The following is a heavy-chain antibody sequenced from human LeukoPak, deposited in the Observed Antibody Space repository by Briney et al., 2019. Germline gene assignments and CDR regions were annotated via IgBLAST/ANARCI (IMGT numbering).Heavy chain of an antibody. CDR2: ISWDGGST. J-gene: IGHJ6*02. Sequence: PGGSLRLSCAASGFTFDDYAMHWVRQAPGKGLEWVSLISWDGGSTYYADSVKGRFTISRDNSKNSLYLQMNSLRAEDTALYYCAKDINVGARDVKSLGSGMDVWGQGTTVTVSS. CDR1: GFTFDDYA. V-gene: IGHV3-43D*03. CDR3: AKDINVGARDVKSLGSGMDV. D-gene: IGHD1-26*01.